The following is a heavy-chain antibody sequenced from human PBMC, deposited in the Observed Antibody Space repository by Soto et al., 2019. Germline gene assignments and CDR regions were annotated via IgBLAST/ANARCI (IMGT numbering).Heavy chain of an antibody. CDR2: ISHDGRNK. J-gene: IGHJ4*02. CDR3: ARDRGAVASNFDY. CDR1: GFTFSNFG. D-gene: IGHD6-19*01. V-gene: IGHV3-30*03. Sequence: GGSLRLSCEASGFTFSNFGLHWVRQTPGKGLEWVALISHDGRNKDYADSAKGRFTISRDNSKNTLYLQMSSLSAEDTAVYYCARDRGAVASNFDYWGQGTLVTVSS.